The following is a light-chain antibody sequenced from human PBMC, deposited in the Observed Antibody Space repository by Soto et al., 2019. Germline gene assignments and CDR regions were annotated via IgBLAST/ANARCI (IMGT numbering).Light chain of an antibody. Sequence: QSALTQPASVPGSPGQSITISCTGTSSDVGGYNYVSWYQQHPGKAPKLMIYDVSNRPSGVSNRFSGSKSGNTASLTISGLQAEDEADYYCSSYTSRSTLDVFGTGTKLTVL. V-gene: IGLV2-14*03. CDR1: SSDVGGYNY. CDR2: DVS. CDR3: SSYTSRSTLDV. J-gene: IGLJ1*01.